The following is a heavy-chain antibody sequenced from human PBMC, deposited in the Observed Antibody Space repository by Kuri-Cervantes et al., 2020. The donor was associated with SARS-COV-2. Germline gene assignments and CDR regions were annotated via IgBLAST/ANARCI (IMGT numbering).Heavy chain of an antibody. CDR3: AENTPLVY. D-gene: IGHD2-15*01. CDR1: GFTFSSYA. Sequence: GESLKISCAASGFTFSSYAMHWVRQAPGKGLEWVAVISYDGSNKYYADSVKGRFTISRDNSKNTPYLQMNSLRAEDTAVYYCAENTPLVYWGQGALVTVSS. V-gene: IGHV3-30-3*01. J-gene: IGHJ4*02. CDR2: ISYDGSNK.